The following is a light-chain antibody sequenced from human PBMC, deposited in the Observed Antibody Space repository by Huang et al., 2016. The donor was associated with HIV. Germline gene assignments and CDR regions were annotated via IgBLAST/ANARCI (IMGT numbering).Light chain of an antibody. CDR1: QDISDY. CDR2: ATS. J-gene: IGKJ1*01. V-gene: IGKV1-16*01. Sequence: DIQMTQSPSSLSASVGDRVTITCRASQDISDYLAWFQQKPGKAPKSLIFATSTLHSGVPSRFSGSGSGTAFTLTINNLQPEDFATYYCQQYSDYPRTFGQGTKVEIK. CDR3: QQYSDYPRT.